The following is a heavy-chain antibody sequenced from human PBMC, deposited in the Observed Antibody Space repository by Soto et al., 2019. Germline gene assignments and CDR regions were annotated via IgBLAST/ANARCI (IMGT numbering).Heavy chain of an antibody. CDR3: ARDPPDY. CDR2: IYHSGST. CDR1: GYSISSGYY. V-gene: IGHV4-38-2*02. Sequence: SETLSLTCAVSGYSISSGYYWGWIRQPPGKGLEWIGSIYHSGSTYYNPSLKSRVTISVDTSKNQFSLKLSPVTAADTAVYYCARDPPDYWGQGTLVTVSS. J-gene: IGHJ4*02.